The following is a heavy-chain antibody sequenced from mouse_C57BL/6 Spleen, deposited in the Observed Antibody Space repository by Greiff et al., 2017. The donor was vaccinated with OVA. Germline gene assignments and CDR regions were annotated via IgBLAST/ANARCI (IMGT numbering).Heavy chain of an antibody. D-gene: IGHD2-1*01. CDR3: ARCSLRNYGNYAMDY. CDR1: GFTFTDYY. CDR2: IRNKANGYTT. J-gene: IGHJ4*01. V-gene: IGHV7-3*01. Sequence: DVKLVESGGGLVQPGGSLSLSCAASGFTFTDYYMSWVRQPPGKALEWLGFIRNKANGYTTEYSASVKGRFTISRDTSQSILYLQMNALRAEDSATYYCARCSLRNYGNYAMDYWGQGTSVTVSS.